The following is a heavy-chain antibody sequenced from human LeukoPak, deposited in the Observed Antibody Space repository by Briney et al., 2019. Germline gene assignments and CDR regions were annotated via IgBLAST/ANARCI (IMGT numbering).Heavy chain of an antibody. V-gene: IGHV3-74*01. J-gene: IGHJ4*02. Sequence: PGGSLRLSCAASGFTFSSYWMHWVRQAPGKGLVWVSRINSDGSSTSYADSVKGRFTISRDNAKNTLYLQMISLRAEDTAVYYCARGYSYGKYYFDYWGQGTLVTVSS. CDR1: GFTFSSYW. D-gene: IGHD5-18*01. CDR3: ARGYSYGKYYFDY. CDR2: INSDGSST.